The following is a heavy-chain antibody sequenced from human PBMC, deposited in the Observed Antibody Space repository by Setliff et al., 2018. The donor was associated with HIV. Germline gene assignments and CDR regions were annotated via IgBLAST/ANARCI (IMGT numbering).Heavy chain of an antibody. CDR2: IRSKAYGGAT. J-gene: IGHJ3*02. CDR1: RFTFSNTW. Sequence: GGSLRLSCAASRFTFSNTWMSWVRQAPGKGLEWVGFIRSKAYGGATEYVASVKGRFTISRDDSKSIVYLQMSSLKVEDTAVYYCTRDLHYDAFDIWGQGTMVTVSS. V-gene: IGHV3-49*04. CDR3: TRDLHYDAFDI.